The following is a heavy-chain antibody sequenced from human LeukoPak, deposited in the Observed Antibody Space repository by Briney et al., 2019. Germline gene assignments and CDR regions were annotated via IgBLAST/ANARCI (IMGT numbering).Heavy chain of an antibody. Sequence: SETLSLTCTVSGGSISSYYWSWIRQPPGKGLEWIGYIYYSGSTNYNPSLKSRVTISVDTSKNQFSLKLSSVTAADTAVYYCARATYYDFWSGYYSNAFDIWGQGTMVTVSS. CDR1: GGSISSYY. D-gene: IGHD3-3*01. V-gene: IGHV4-59*01. CDR2: IYYSGST. CDR3: ARATYYDFWSGYYSNAFDI. J-gene: IGHJ3*02.